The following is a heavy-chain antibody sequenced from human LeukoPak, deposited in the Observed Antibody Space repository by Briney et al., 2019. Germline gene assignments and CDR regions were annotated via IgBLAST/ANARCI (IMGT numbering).Heavy chain of an antibody. D-gene: IGHD3-9*01. CDR2: IYPGDSDT. V-gene: IGHV5-51*01. CDR3: ARGLLRRYFGWLLPYFDY. Sequence: GESLKISCKGSGYSFTSYWIGWVRQMPGKGLEWMGIIYPGDSDTRYSPSFQGQVTISADKSISTAYLQWSSLKASDTAMYYCARGLLRRYFGWLLPYFDYWGQGTLVTVSS. J-gene: IGHJ4*02. CDR1: GYSFTSYW.